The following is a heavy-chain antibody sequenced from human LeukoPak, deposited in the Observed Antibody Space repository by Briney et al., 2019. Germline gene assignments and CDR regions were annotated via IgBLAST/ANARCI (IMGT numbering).Heavy chain of an antibody. J-gene: IGHJ3*02. V-gene: IGHV3-7*01. D-gene: IGHD3/OR15-3a*01. Sequence: GGSLRLSCAASGFTFSSYAMSWVRQAPGKGLEWVANIKQDGSEKYYVDSVKGRFTISRDNAKNSLYLQMNSLRAEDTAVYYCARDGPEVDAFDIWGQGTMVTVSS. CDR3: ARDGPEVDAFDI. CDR2: IKQDGSEK. CDR1: GFTFSSYA.